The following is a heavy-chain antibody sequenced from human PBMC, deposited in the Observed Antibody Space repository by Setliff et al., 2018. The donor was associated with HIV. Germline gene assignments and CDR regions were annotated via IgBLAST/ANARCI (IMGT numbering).Heavy chain of an antibody. CDR3: AREKGAYTAVGDY. CDR2: INPSDNRT. V-gene: IGHV1-46*02. Sequence: ASVKVSCKASGYTFNNYYMHWVRQAPGQGLEWMGIINPSDNRTYYAQKFQGRVTMTRDTSTGTVYMDLSSLRSDDTAVYYCAREKGAYTAVGDYWGQGTLVTVSS. D-gene: IGHD1-26*01. CDR1: GYTFNNYY. J-gene: IGHJ4*02.